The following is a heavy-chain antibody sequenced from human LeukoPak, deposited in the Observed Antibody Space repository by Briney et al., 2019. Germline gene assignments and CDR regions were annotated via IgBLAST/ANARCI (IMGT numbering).Heavy chain of an antibody. J-gene: IGHJ3*02. Sequence: PGGSLRLSCVTSGFTFTRYVMSWVRQAPGKGLEWVSSISESGSNTYYADSVKGRFTISRDNSKNTLYLQMNSLRAEDTAVYYCASAYYYDSSARTSRAFDIWGQGTMVTVSS. CDR2: ISESGSNT. V-gene: IGHV3-23*01. D-gene: IGHD3-22*01. CDR1: GFTFTRYV. CDR3: ASAYYYDSSARTSRAFDI.